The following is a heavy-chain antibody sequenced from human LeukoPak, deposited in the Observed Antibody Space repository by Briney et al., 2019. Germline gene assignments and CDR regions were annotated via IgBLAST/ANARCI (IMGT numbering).Heavy chain of an antibody. Sequence: GGSLRLSCAASGFTFSSYSMNWVRQAPGKGLEWVSSISSSSSYIYYADSVKGRFIISRDNAKNSLYLQMNSLRAEDTAVYYCARDFKAGFGEFPIDYWGQGTLVTVSS. CDR1: GFTFSSYS. CDR3: ARDFKAGFGEFPIDY. D-gene: IGHD3-10*01. V-gene: IGHV3-21*01. J-gene: IGHJ4*02. CDR2: ISSSSSYI.